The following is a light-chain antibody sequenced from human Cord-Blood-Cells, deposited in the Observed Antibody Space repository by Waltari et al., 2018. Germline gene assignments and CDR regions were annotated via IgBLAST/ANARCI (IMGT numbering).Light chain of an antibody. V-gene: IGKV1-33*01. J-gene: IGKJ4*01. CDR1: QDISNY. Sequence: IQMTQSPSSLSASVADRVTITCQASQDISNYLNWYQQKPGKAPKLLIYDASNLETGVPSRFSGSGSGTDFTFTISSLQPEDIATYYCQQYDNLLTFGGGTKVEIK. CDR3: QQYDNLLT. CDR2: DAS.